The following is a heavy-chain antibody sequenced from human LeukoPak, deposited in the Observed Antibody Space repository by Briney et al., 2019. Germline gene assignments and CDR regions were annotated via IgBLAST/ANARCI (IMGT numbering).Heavy chain of an antibody. V-gene: IGHV4-38-2*01. Sequence: PSETLSLTCAVSGYSINSGYYWGWIRQPPGKGLEWIGSISHRGSIYYNPSLKSRVTISVDTSKNQFSLKLSSVTAADTAVYYCARLRDLYNCLDPWGQGTLVTVSS. D-gene: IGHD5-24*01. CDR1: GYSINSGYY. J-gene: IGHJ5*02. CDR3: ARLRDLYNCLDP. CDR2: ISHRGSI.